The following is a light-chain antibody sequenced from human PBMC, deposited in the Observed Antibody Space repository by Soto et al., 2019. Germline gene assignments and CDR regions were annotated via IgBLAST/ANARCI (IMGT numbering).Light chain of an antibody. V-gene: IGLV2-23*01. CDR1: SSDVGSYNL. Sequence: QSALTQPASVSGSPGQSITISCTGTSSDVGSYNLVSWYQQHPGKAPKLMIYEGSKRPSGVSNRFSGSKSGNTASLTISGFQAEDEADYYCCSYAGSSTHVVFGGGTKRTVL. CDR2: EGS. CDR3: CSYAGSSTHVV. J-gene: IGLJ2*01.